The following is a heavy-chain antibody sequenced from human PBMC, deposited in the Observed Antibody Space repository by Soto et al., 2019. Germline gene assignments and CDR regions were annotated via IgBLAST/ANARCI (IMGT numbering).Heavy chain of an antibody. V-gene: IGHV1-69*01. D-gene: IGHD1-26*01. CDR2: VIPIFGTA. CDR1: GGTFSSYA. Sequence: QVQLVQSGAEVKKPGSSVKVSCKASGGTFSSYAISWVRQAPGQGLEWMGGVIPIFGTANYAQKFQGRVTITADESTSTGYMEVGSLRSEDKAVYYCAMARWELLGYYYYYGMDVWGQGSTVTVSS. J-gene: IGHJ6*02. CDR3: AMARWELLGYYYYYGMDV.